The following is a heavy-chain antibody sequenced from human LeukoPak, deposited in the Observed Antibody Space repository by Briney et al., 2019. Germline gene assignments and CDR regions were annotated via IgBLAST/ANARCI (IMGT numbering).Heavy chain of an antibody. CDR2: IDYSGSP. D-gene: IGHD3-22*01. J-gene: IGHJ6*02. CDR1: GGSVSSGSYY. Sequence: RPSETLSLTCTVSGGSVSSGSYYWSRIRQPPGKGLEWIGYIDYSGSPNYNPSLKSRLAISVDTSKNQFSLKLSSVSAADTAVYYCARFNYFDSSDYFSYYYGMDVWGQGTTVTVSS. CDR3: ARFNYFDSSDYFSYYYGMDV. V-gene: IGHV4-61*01.